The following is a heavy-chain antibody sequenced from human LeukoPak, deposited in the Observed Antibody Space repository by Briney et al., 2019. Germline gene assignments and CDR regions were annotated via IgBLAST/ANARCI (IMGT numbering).Heavy chain of an antibody. Sequence: KSGGSLRLSCAASGFTLSNYNMNWVRQAPGKGLEWVSSTSSSSSYIYYADSVKGRFTISRDNAKNSLYLQMNSLRAEDTAVYYCARDMALRYFDWLNLNWFDPWGQGTLVTVSS. D-gene: IGHD3-9*01. CDR2: TSSSSSYI. J-gene: IGHJ5*02. CDR3: ARDMALRYFDWLNLNWFDP. CDR1: GFTLSNYN. V-gene: IGHV3-21*01.